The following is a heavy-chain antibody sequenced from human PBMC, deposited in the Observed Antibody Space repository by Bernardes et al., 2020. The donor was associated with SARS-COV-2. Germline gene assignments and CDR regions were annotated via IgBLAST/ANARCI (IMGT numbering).Heavy chain of an antibody. V-gene: IGHV3-74*01. CDR1: GFTFSSSW. CDR3: GKRDVAAGNWYFDL. Sequence: GESLRLSCAASGFTFSSSWMHWVRQAPGKGLVWVSRINSDGSTISYADSVKGRFTISRDNAKNTLYLQMNSLRADDTAVYYCGKRDVAAGNWYFDLWGRGTLVTVSS. D-gene: IGHD6-13*01. CDR2: INSDGSTI. J-gene: IGHJ2*01.